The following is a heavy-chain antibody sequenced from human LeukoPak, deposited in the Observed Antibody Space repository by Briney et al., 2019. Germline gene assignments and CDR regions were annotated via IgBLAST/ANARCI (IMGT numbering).Heavy chain of an antibody. D-gene: IGHD1-26*01. CDR2: IRGNGRSI. CDR3: ARDRIVGATRGGDFDY. CDR1: GFTFSNND. V-gene: IGHV3-64D*09. Sequence: GGSLRLSCSASGFTFSNNDMHWVRQAPGKGLEYVSGIRGNGRSIYDADSVKGRFTTSRDNSKNTLYLQMSSLRAEDTAVYYCARDRIVGATRGGDFDYWGQGTLVTVSS. J-gene: IGHJ4*02.